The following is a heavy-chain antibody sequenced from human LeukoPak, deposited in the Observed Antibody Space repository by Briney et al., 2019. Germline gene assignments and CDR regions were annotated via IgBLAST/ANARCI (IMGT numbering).Heavy chain of an antibody. J-gene: IGHJ4*02. Sequence: GGSLRLSCAASGFTFSTFAMSWVRQAPGKGLEWVSTLTGSGSSKYYADSVKGRFTISRDNSKNTLYLQMNSLRAEDTAVYYCAKPSSSSGYPYYFDYWGQGTLVTVSS. CDR3: AKPSSSSGYPYYFDY. CDR2: LTGSGSSK. V-gene: IGHV3-23*01. CDR1: GFTFSTFA. D-gene: IGHD3-22*01.